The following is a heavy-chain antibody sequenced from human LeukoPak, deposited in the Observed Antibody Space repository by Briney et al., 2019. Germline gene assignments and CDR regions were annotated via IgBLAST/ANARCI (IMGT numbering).Heavy chain of an antibody. D-gene: IGHD3-22*01. CDR1: GESISSYY. Sequence: SETLSLTCSVSGESISSYYWSWIRQSAGKGLEWIGRVSASGSTRYNPSLKSRVTMSVDTSKNQFSLKLSSLTAADTAVYYCARGSGYYDSSGYLDYWGQGTLVTVSS. CDR2: VSASGST. J-gene: IGHJ4*02. CDR3: ARGSGYYDSSGYLDY. V-gene: IGHV4-4*07.